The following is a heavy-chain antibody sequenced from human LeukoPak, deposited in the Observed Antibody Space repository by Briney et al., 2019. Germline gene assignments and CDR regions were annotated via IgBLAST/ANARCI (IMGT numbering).Heavy chain of an antibody. CDR1: GYTFTSYG. CDR3: ARDYCSSTSCLFDY. V-gene: IGHV1-2*04. J-gene: IGHJ4*02. D-gene: IGHD2-2*01. CDR2: INPNSGGT. Sequence: ASVKVSCKASGYTFTSYGISWVRQAPGQGLEWMGWINPNSGGTKYSQKFQGWVTMTRDTSISTAYMELRRLKSDDTAVYYCARDYCSSTSCLFDYWGQGTLVTVSS.